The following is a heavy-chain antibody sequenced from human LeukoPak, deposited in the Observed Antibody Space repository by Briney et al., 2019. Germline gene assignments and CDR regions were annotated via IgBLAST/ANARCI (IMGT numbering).Heavy chain of an antibody. CDR3: ARPMAGYYYYSMDV. Sequence: PSETLSLTCTVSGGSISSGDYYWSWIRQPPGKGLEWIGYIYYSGSTYYNPSLKSRVTISVDTSKNQFSLKLSSVTAADTAVYYCARPMAGYYYYSMDVWGQGTTVTVSS. CDR2: IYYSGST. V-gene: IGHV4-30-4*01. CDR1: GGSISSGDYY. D-gene: IGHD3-10*01. J-gene: IGHJ6*02.